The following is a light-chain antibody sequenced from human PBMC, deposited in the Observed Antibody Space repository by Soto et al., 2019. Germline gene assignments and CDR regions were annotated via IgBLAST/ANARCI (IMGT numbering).Light chain of an antibody. V-gene: IGKV3-20*01. CDR3: QQYDNSLYT. CDR1: QSVSSTY. Sequence: EIVLTQSPGTLSLSPGERVTLSCRASQSVSSTYLAWYQQKPGQAPRLLIYGASSRATGIPDRFSGSGSGTDFPPTISRLEPEDFAVYYCQQYDNSLYTFGQGTKLEIK. CDR2: GAS. J-gene: IGKJ2*01.